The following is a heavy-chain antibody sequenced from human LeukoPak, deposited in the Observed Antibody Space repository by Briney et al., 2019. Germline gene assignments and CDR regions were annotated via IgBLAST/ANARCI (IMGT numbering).Heavy chain of an antibody. Sequence: GGSLRLSCAASGFTFSSYGMHWVRQAPGKGLEWVAVISYDGSNKYYADSVKGRVTISRDNSKNTLYLQMNSLRAEDTAVYYCAKEVSIISRGLDYRGQGILVTVSS. J-gene: IGHJ4*02. CDR2: ISYDGSNK. V-gene: IGHV3-30*18. CDR3: AKEVSIISRGLDY. D-gene: IGHD2-21*01. CDR1: GFTFSSYG.